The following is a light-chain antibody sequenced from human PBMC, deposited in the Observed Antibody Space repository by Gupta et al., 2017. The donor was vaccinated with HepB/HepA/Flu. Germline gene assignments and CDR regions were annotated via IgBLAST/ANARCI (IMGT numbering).Light chain of an antibody. Sequence: QSALTQPASVSGSPGHSITISCTGTSSSVGGYNYVSWYQQHPGKAPNVMIYDVNNRPAGVSNRFSGSKSGNTASLTISGLQAEDEADYYCSSYTSSITLVFGGGTKLTVL. V-gene: IGLV2-14*01. CDR3: SSYTSSITLV. J-gene: IGLJ3*02. CDR1: SSSVGGYNY. CDR2: DVN.